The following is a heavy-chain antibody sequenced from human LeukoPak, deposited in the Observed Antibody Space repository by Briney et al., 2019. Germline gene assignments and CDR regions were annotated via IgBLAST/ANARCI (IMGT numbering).Heavy chain of an antibody. V-gene: IGHV3-7*01. J-gene: IGHJ4*02. Sequence: GGSLRLSCAASGFTFNKYWMNWARQAPGKGLEWVANIKQDGSEKNYVDSVKGRFTISRDNAKNSLYLQMNSLGAEDTAVYYCARGDGAFDYWGQGTLVTVSS. CDR1: GFTFNKYW. CDR3: ARGDGAFDY. D-gene: IGHD5-24*01. CDR2: IKQDGSEK.